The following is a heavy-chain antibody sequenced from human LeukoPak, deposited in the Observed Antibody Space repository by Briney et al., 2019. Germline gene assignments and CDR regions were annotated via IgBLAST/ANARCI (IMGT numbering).Heavy chain of an antibody. CDR2: ISGSGGST. J-gene: IGHJ4*02. Sequence: GGSLRLSCAASGFTFSNYAMSWVRQAPGKGLEWVSVISGSGGSTSYADSVKGRFTISRDNSKNTLYLQMNSLRAEDTAVYYCASGHYFGFDYWGQGTLVTVSS. V-gene: IGHV3-23*01. CDR1: GFTFSNYA. CDR3: ASGHYFGFDY. D-gene: IGHD3-10*01.